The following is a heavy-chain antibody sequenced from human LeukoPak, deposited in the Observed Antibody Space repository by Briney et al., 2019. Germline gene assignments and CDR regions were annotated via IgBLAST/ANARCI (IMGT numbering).Heavy chain of an antibody. CDR2: IKSKTNGVEAT. CDR1: GFSFSHTW. Sequence: PGGSLRLSCAGSGFSFSHTWMNWVRQAPGKGLEYIGRIKSKTNGVEATEYAAAVTGRFFISRDDSASTLYLHLNSLKTEDTAVYYCATDRIVGASAFDVWGQGTMVTVSS. J-gene: IGHJ3*01. V-gene: IGHV3-15*01. CDR3: ATDRIVGASAFDV. D-gene: IGHD1-26*01.